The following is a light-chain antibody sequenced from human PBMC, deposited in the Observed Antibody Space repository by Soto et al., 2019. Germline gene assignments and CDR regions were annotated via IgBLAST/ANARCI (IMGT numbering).Light chain of an antibody. CDR2: GAS. CDR1: QSVSSSY. Sequence: EIVLTQSPGTLSLCPGERATLSCRASQSVSSSYLAWYQQKPGQAPSLLIYGASSRATGIPDRFSGSGSGTDFTLTISRLEPEDFAVYYCQQFGDSFYTFGQGTKLEI. CDR3: QQFGDSFYT. V-gene: IGKV3-20*01. J-gene: IGKJ2*01.